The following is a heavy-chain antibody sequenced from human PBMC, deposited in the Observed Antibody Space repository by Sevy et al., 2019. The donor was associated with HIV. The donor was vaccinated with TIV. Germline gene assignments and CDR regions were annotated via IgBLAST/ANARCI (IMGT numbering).Heavy chain of an antibody. J-gene: IGHJ4*02. CDR2: LSFGCGEI. D-gene: IGHD2-8*01. CDR1: GFTFSKYS. V-gene: IGHV3-23*01. CDR3: AGEECTKPHDY. Sequence: GGSLRLSCAASGFTFSKYSMSWVRQPPGKGLEWVSTLSFGCGEINYADSVKGRFTISRDNSMSPGYLQMNNLRPGDTAVYYCAGEECTKPHDYWGQGTLVTVSS.